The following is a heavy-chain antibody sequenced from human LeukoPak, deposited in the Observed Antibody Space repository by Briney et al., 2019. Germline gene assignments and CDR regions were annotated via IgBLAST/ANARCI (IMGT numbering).Heavy chain of an antibody. Sequence: SVKVSCKASGGTFSSYAISWVRQAPGQGLEWMGGIIPIFGTANYAQKFQGRVTITTDESTSTAYMELSSLRSEDTAVYYCAEGLHIYDFIVDRRHDAFDIWGQGTMVTVSS. CDR2: IIPIFGTA. CDR3: AEGLHIYDFIVDRRHDAFDI. D-gene: IGHD3-3*01. CDR1: GGTFSSYA. V-gene: IGHV1-69*05. J-gene: IGHJ3*02.